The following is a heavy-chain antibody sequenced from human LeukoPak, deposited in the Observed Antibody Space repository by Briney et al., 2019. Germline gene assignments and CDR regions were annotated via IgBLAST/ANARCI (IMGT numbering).Heavy chain of an antibody. CDR2: IYYSGST. CDR3: ARVQTYYYDSSGSYFDY. V-gene: IGHV4-59*01. J-gene: IGHJ4*02. Sequence: SETLSLTCAVYGGSFSDYYWSWIRQPPGKGLEWIGYIYYSGSTNYNPSLKSPVTISVDTSKNQFSLKLSSVTAADTAVYYCARVQTYYYDSSGSYFDYWGQGTLVTVSS. D-gene: IGHD3-22*01. CDR1: GGSFSDYY.